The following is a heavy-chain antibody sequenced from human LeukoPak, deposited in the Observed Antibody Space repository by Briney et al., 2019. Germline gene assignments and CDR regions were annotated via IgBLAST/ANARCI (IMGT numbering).Heavy chain of an antibody. Sequence: ASVKVSCKASGYTFTGYYMHWVRQAPGQGLEWVGWINHNSGGTDYAQKFQDRVSMTRDTSISTAYMQLSRLRSDDTAVYFCARSPHILTGENFDYWGQGTLLTVSS. D-gene: IGHD3-9*01. V-gene: IGHV1-2*02. CDR2: INHNSGGT. CDR3: ARSPHILTGENFDY. J-gene: IGHJ4*02. CDR1: GYTFTGYY.